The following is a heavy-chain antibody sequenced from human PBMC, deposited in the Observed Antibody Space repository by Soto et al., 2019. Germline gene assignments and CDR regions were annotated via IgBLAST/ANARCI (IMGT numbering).Heavy chain of an antibody. CDR3: AKGSSSTQFLNYYFYHMDV. D-gene: IGHD2-2*01. CDR2: IGVSGAYT. V-gene: IGHV3-23*01. Sequence: LLESGGGLVQPGGSLRLSCVASGLSFPNYAMNWVRQAPGKGLEWVSGIGVSGAYTYYADSVKGRFTIPRDNSKNTVYLQMNSLRGEDTAVYYCAKGSSSTQFLNYYFYHMDVWGKGTTVSVSS. J-gene: IGHJ6*03. CDR1: GLSFPNYA.